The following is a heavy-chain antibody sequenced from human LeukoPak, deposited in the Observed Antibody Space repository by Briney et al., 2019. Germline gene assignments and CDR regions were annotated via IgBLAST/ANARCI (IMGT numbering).Heavy chain of an antibody. CDR3: AREDLGYCSSTSCPPWVSGAFDI. CDR1: GVSISSSNSY. D-gene: IGHD2-2*01. CDR2: IFYSGST. Sequence: SETLSLTCTVSGVSISSSNSYWGRIRQPPWKGLEWIGSIFYSGSTYYNPSLKSRVTISVDTSKNQFSLKLSSVTAADTAVYYCAREDLGYCSSTSCPPWVSGAFDIWGQGTMVTVSS. J-gene: IGHJ3*02. V-gene: IGHV4-39*07.